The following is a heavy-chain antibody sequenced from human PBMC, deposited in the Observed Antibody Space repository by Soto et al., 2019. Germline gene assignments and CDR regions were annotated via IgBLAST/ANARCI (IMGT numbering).Heavy chain of an antibody. CDR3: VRNRMEGIALAIAYNWFDP. Sequence: EVQLVESGGGLVQPGGSLRLSCAASGFTFSNSDMNWVHQAPGKGLEWVSGVSWNGSRTHYADSVKGRFIISRDNSRNTLYMQTNSLRAEDTAVYYCVRNRMEGIALAIAYNWFDPWGQGTLVTVSS. J-gene: IGHJ5*02. V-gene: IGHV3-35*01. CDR2: VSWNGSRT. D-gene: IGHD2-2*02. CDR1: GFTFSNSD.